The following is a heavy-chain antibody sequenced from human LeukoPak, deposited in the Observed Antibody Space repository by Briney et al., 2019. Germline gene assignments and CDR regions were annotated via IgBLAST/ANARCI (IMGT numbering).Heavy chain of an antibody. D-gene: IGHD6-13*01. Sequence: GGSLRLSCAASGFTFSSYWMSWVRQAPGKGLEWVANIKQDGSEKYYVDSVKGRFTISRDNAKNSLYLQMNSLRAEDTAVYYCARDGVDSSSWYYYYYMDVLGKGTTVTVSS. CDR3: ARDGVDSSSWYYYYYMDV. CDR1: GFTFSSYW. CDR2: IKQDGSEK. V-gene: IGHV3-7*01. J-gene: IGHJ6*03.